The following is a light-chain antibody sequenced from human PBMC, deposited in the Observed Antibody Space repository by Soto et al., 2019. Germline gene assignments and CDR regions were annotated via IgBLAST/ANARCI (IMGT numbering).Light chain of an antibody. J-gene: IGKJ1*01. CDR3: QLSDSTWT. CDR1: RDIMRY. Sequence: DIQMTQSPSSLSASVGDSVTISCRASRDIMRYLNWYQHKPGKAPKLLIYAASSLQSGVPSRFSGSGSGTDFTLTISSLQPEDFATYYCQLSDSTWTFGQGTKVEIK. V-gene: IGKV1-39*01. CDR2: AAS.